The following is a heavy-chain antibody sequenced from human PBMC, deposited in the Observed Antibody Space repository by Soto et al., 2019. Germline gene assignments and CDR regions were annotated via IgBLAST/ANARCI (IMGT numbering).Heavy chain of an antibody. D-gene: IGHD5-18*01. CDR1: GYTFTGYY. CDR2: INPNSGGT. V-gene: IGHV1-2*02. Sequence: ASVKVSCKASGYTFTGYYMHWVRQAPGQGLEWMGWINPNSGGTNYAQKFQGRVTMTRDTSISTAYMELSRLRSDDTAVYYCARGGYSYVPGFYYGMDVWGQGTTVT. CDR3: ARGGYSYVPGFYYGMDV. J-gene: IGHJ6*02.